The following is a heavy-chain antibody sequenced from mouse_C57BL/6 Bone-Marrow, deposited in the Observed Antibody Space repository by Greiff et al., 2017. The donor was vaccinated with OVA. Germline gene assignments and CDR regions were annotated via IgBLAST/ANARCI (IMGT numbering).Heavy chain of an antibody. J-gene: IGHJ2*01. CDR2: IYPGDGDT. Sequence: QVQLQQSGAELVKPGASVKISCKASGYAFSGYWMNWVKQRPGKGLEWIGQIYPGDGDTNYNGKFKGKATLTADKSTSTAYMQLSSLTSEDSAVYFWAREGFFSTRVVGFDYWGQGTTLTVSS. D-gene: IGHD1-1*01. CDR1: GYAFSGYW. V-gene: IGHV1-80*01. CDR3: AREGFFSTRVVGFDY.